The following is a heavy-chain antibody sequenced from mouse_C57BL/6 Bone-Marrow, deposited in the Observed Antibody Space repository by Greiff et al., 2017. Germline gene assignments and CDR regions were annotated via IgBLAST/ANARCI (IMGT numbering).Heavy chain of an antibody. CDR3: GGGSSSPYYFDY. CDR2: IYPRSGNT. V-gene: IGHV1-81*01. D-gene: IGHD1-1*01. J-gene: IGHJ2*01. Sequence: VQLQQSGAELARPGASVKLSCKASGYTFTSYGISWVKQRTGQGLEWIGEIYPRSGNTYYNEKFKGKATLTADKSSSTAYMELRSLTSEDSAVYFFGGGSSSPYYFDYWGQGTTLTVSS. CDR1: GYTFTSYG.